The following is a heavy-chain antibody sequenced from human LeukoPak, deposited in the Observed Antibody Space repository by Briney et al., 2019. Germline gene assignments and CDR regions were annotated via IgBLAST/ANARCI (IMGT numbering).Heavy chain of an antibody. J-gene: IGHJ6*02. D-gene: IGHD3-9*01. CDR3: ARDGDGLRYFDWLLSPYYYYGMDV. Sequence: ASVKVSCKASGYTFTSYGTSWVRQAPGQGLGWRGWISAYNGNTNYAQKLKGRVTMTTDTSTSKAYMALRSLRSDDTAVYYCARDGDGLRYFDWLLSPYYYYGMDVWGQGTTVTVSS. CDR2: ISAYNGNT. V-gene: IGHV1-18*01. CDR1: GYTFTSYG.